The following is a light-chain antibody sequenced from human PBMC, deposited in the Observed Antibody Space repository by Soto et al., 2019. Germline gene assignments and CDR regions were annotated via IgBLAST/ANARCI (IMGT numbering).Light chain of an antibody. Sequence: QSVLTQPPSVSGAPGQRATISCTGSSSNIGAGYDVHWYQQLPGTAPKILIYGNNNRPSGVPDRFSASKSGTSASLAITGLQADDEADYYCQSYDNSLSGSRIFGGGTKVTVL. J-gene: IGLJ2*01. V-gene: IGLV1-40*01. CDR2: GNN. CDR1: SSNIGAGYD. CDR3: QSYDNSLSGSRI.